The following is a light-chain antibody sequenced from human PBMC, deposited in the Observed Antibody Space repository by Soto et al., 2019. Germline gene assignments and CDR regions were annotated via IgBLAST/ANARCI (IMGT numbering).Light chain of an antibody. Sequence: EIVLTQSPATLSLSPGERATLSCRASQSVSSYLAWYQQKPGQAPRLLIYAASNRATGIPARFSGSGSGTDFNLTLSSLEPEAFAVYYCQQRSNWRPIFTFGPGTKVEIK. J-gene: IGKJ3*01. CDR3: QQRSNWRPIFT. V-gene: IGKV3-11*01. CDR2: AAS. CDR1: QSVSSY.